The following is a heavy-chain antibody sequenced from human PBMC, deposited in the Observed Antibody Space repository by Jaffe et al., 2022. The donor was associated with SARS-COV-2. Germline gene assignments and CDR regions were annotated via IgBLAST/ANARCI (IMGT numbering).Heavy chain of an antibody. CDR3: ARDMGGIAAAGIIDY. Sequence: QVQLQESGPGLVKPSQTLSLTCTVSGGSISSGSYYWSWIRQPAGKGLEWIGRIYTSGSTNYNPSLKSRVTISVDTSKNQFSLKLSSVTAADTAVYYCARDMGGIAAAGIIDYWGQGTLVTVSS. J-gene: IGHJ4*02. CDR1: GGSISSGSYY. V-gene: IGHV4-61*02. D-gene: IGHD6-13*01. CDR2: IYTSGST.